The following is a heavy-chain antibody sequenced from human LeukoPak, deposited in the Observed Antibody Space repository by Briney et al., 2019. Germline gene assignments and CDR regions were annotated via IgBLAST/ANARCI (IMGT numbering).Heavy chain of an antibody. Sequence: ASVKVSCKASGYIFTGYYMHWVRQAPGQGLEWMGWINPNSGDTNYAQKFQGRVTITRNTSISTAYMELSSLRSEDTAVYYCARQGIWGQGTMVTVSS. CDR2: INPNSGDT. CDR1: GYIFTGYY. J-gene: IGHJ3*02. CDR3: ARQGI. V-gene: IGHV1-2*02.